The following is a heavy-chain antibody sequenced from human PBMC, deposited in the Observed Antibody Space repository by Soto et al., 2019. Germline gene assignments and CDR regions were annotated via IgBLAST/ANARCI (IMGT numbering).Heavy chain of an antibody. J-gene: IGHJ4*02. CDR1: GGSISSSSYY. CDR2: IYYSVST. Sequence: NPSETLSLTCTVSGGSISSSSYYWGWIRQPPGKGLEWIGSIYYSVSTYYNPSLKSRVTISVDTSKNQFSLKLSSVTAADTAVYYCARQRAPARPPYFDYWGQGTLVTVSS. CDR3: ARQRAPARPPYFDY. V-gene: IGHV4-39*01. D-gene: IGHD6-6*01.